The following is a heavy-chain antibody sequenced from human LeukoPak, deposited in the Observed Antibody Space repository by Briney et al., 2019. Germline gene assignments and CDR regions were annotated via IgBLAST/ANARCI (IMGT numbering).Heavy chain of an antibody. V-gene: IGHV3-23*01. CDR3: AKVTGWVQLWDL. CDR2: ISGSGGST. D-gene: IGHD5-18*01. CDR1: GFTFSDYA. Sequence: QAGGSLRLSCVASGFTFSDYAMNWVRQAPGKGLEWVSAISGSGGSTYYADSVKGRFTISRDNSKNTLYLQMNSLRAEDTAVYYCAKVTGWVQLWDLWGQGTLVTVSS. J-gene: IGHJ5*02.